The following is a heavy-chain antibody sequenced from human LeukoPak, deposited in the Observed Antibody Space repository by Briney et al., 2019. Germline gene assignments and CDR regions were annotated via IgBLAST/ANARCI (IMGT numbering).Heavy chain of an antibody. CDR1: GYSFTSYW. CDR3: AAYQLLGGYYYGMDV. CDR2: IYPGDSDT. J-gene: IGHJ6*02. V-gene: IGHV5-51*01. D-gene: IGHD2-2*01. Sequence: GESLKISCKGSGYSFTSYWIGWVRQMPGKGLEWMGIIYPGDSDTRYSPSFQGQVTISADKSISTAYLQWSSLKASDTAMYYCAAYQLLGGYYYGMDVWGQGTTVTVSS.